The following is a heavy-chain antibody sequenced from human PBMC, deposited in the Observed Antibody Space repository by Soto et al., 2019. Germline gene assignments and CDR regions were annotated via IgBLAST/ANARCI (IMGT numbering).Heavy chain of an antibody. Sequence: ASVKVSCKASGYTFTSYGISWVRQAPGQGLEWMGWISAYNGNTNYAQKLQGRVAMTTDTSTSTAYMELRSLRSDDTAVYYCARAFQSFYYGSGSYYTGPDNWFAPWGQGTLVTVSS. D-gene: IGHD3-10*01. V-gene: IGHV1-18*01. CDR2: ISAYNGNT. CDR3: ARAFQSFYYGSGSYYTGPDNWFAP. CDR1: GYTFTSYG. J-gene: IGHJ5*02.